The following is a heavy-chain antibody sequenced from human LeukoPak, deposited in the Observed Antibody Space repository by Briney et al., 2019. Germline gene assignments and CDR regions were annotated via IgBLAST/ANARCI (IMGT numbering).Heavy chain of an antibody. CDR3: AIRIAVAGTMAYYFDY. Sequence: PSETLSLTCAVYGGSFSGYYWSWIRQPPGKGLEWIGEIYHSGSTNYNPSLKSRVTISVDKSKSQFSLKLSSVTAADTAVYYCAIRIAVAGTMAYYFDYWGQGTLVTVSS. V-gene: IGHV4-34*01. CDR1: GGSFSGYY. CDR2: IYHSGST. D-gene: IGHD6-19*01. J-gene: IGHJ4*02.